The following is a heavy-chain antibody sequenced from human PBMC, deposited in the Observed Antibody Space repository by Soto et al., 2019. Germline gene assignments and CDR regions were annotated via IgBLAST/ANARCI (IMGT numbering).Heavy chain of an antibody. D-gene: IGHD1-1*01. V-gene: IGHV3-48*03. CDR3: ARVGNPLDH. CDR2: ISSSDITM. Sequence: LRLSCAASGFTFSSFEMNWVRQAPGKGLEWVSYISSSDITMYYADSVKGRFTISRDNAKYSLYLQMNSLRAEDTAVYYCARVGNPLDHWGQGTLVTVSS. J-gene: IGHJ4*02. CDR1: GFTFSSFE.